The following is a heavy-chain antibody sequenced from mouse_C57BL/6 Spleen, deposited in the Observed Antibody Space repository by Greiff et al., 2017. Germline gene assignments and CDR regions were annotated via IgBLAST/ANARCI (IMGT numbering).Heavy chain of an antibody. CDR2: IYPRSGNT. Sequence: QVQLQQSGAELARPGASVKLSCKASGYTFTSYGISWVKQRTGPGLEWIGEIYPRSGNTYYNEKFKGKATLTADKSSSSAYMELRSLTAEDSAVYFWARYHYGYYGYWGQGTTLTVSS. J-gene: IGHJ2*01. V-gene: IGHV1-81*01. CDR3: ARYHYGYYGY. D-gene: IGHD1-1*02. CDR1: GYTFTSYG.